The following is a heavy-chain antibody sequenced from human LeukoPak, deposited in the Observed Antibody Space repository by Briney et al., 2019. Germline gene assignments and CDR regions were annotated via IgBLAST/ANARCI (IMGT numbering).Heavy chain of an antibody. CDR3: ARESNSGYYLSY. CDR2: IYSGGRT. V-gene: IGHV3-66*01. D-gene: IGHD3-22*01. CDR1: GFTVSSNY. J-gene: IGHJ4*02. Sequence: GSLRLSCAASGFTVSSNYMSWVRQAPGKGLEWVSVIYSGGRTYYADSVKGRFTISRDNSKNTLYLQMNSLRAEDTALYYCARESNSGYYLSYWGQGTLVTVSS.